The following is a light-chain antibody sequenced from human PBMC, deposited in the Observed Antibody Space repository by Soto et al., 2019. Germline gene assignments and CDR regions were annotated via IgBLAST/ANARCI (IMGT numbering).Light chain of an antibody. CDR2: SNN. Sequence: QPVLTQPPSASGTPGRRVTIACSGSSSNIGSNTANWYQCLPGTAPKLLIYSNNQLPSGVPDRFSGSKSGTSASLAISGPQSEDEADYYCAAWDDSVDGWVFGGGTKLTVL. V-gene: IGLV1-44*01. CDR3: AAWDDSVDGWV. CDR1: SSNIGSNT. J-gene: IGLJ3*02.